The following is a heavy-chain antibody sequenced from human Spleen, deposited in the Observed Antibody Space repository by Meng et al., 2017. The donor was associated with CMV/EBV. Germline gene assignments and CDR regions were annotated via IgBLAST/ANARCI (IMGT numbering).Heavy chain of an antibody. J-gene: IGHJ4*02. V-gene: IGHV1-69*05. CDR2: IIPRFGTA. CDR3: AVLYYDILTGSFDY. CDR1: GRSSSTYA. Sequence: NASGRSSSTYAIRCVRQAPGQGLEWMRGIIPRFGTAKHAQKFQGRVTITTDESTSAVYMELSSLRSEDTAVYYCAVLYYDILTGSFDYWGQGSLVTVSS. D-gene: IGHD3-9*01.